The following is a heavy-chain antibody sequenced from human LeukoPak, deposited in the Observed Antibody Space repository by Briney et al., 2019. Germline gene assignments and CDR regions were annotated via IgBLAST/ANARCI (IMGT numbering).Heavy chain of an antibody. D-gene: IGHD3/OR15-3a*01. Sequence: PGRSLRLSCAASGFTFSSYAMHWVRQAPGKGLEWVAVISYDGSNKYYADSVKGRFTIPRDNSKNTLYLQMNSLRAEDTAVYYCARDRGGGLEMYYFDYWGQGTLVTVSS. CDR2: ISYDGSNK. CDR1: GFTFSSYA. J-gene: IGHJ4*02. CDR3: ARDRGGGLEMYYFDY. V-gene: IGHV3-30-3*01.